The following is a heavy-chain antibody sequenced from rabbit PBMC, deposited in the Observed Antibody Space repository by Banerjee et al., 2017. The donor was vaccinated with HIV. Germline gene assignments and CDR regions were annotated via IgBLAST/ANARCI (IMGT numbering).Heavy chain of an antibody. J-gene: IGHJ4*01. D-gene: IGHD8-1*01. CDR2: IYGGSGST. CDR3: ARKGYAGSSYYWYFNL. CDR1: GIDFSSYY. Sequence: QQQLEESGGGLVKPGGTLTLTCKASGIDFSSYYMSWVRQAPGKGLEWIGIIYGGSGSTDYASWVNGRFTISSDNAQNTVDLQMNSLTAADTATYFCARKGYAGSSYYWYFNLWGPGTLVTVS. V-gene: IGHV1S43*01.